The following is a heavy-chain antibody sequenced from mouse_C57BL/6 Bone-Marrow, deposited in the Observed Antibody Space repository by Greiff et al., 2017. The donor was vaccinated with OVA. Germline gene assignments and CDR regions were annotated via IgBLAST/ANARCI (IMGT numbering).Heavy chain of an antibody. CDR2: INPNNGGT. CDR3: ARWLQLNWYFDV. V-gene: IGHV1-26*01. D-gene: IGHD2-2*01. Sequence: VQLQQSGPELVKPGASVKISCKASGYTFTDYYMNWVKQSHGKSLEWIGDINPNNGGTSYNQKFKGKATLTVDKSSSTTYMELRSLTSEDSAVYYCARWLQLNWYFDVWGTGTTVTVSS. J-gene: IGHJ1*03. CDR1: GYTFTDYY.